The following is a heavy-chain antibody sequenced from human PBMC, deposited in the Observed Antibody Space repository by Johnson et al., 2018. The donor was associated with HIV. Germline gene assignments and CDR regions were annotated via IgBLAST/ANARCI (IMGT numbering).Heavy chain of an antibody. J-gene: IGHJ3*02. CDR2: IRYDGNNK. V-gene: IGHV3-33*08. CDR3: ARPLLLWFGETYDAFDI. CDR1: GFTFSSYG. Sequence: QVQLVESGGGLVQPGGSLRLSCAASGFTFSSYGMHWVRQAPGKGLEGVAFIRYDGNNKYYADSVKGRFTISRDNSKNTVFLQMNSLRAEDTAVYYCARPLLLWFGETYDAFDIWGQGTMVTVSS. D-gene: IGHD3-10*01.